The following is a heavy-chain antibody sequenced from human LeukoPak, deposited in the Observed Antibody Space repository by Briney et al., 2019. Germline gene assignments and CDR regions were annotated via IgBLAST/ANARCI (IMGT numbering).Heavy chain of an antibody. Sequence: SETLSLTCAVYGGSFSDYFWGWIRQPPGKGLEWIGEINHSGRTYYNPSLRSRVTISVDTSKNQFSLNLSSVTAADTAVYYCARDVVVVPAAIHYGMDVWGQGTTVTVSS. CDR3: ARDVVVVPAAIHYGMDV. CDR2: INHSGRT. J-gene: IGHJ6*02. V-gene: IGHV4-34*01. D-gene: IGHD2-2*01. CDR1: GGSFSDYF.